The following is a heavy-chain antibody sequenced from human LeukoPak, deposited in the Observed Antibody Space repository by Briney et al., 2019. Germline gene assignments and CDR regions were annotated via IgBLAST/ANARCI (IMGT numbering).Heavy chain of an antibody. Sequence: SETLSLTCTVSGGSISAYYWSWIRQPPGKGLEWIGYVYYSGATNYNPSLKSRVTISLETSKNQFSLNLYSVTAADTAVYYCARHYYGSGINWFDPWGQGTLVTVSS. J-gene: IGHJ5*02. CDR2: VYYSGAT. CDR3: ARHYYGSGINWFDP. CDR1: GGSISAYY. V-gene: IGHV4-59*08. D-gene: IGHD3-10*01.